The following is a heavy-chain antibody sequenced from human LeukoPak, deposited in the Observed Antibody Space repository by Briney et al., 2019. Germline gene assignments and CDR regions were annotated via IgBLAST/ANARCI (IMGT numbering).Heavy chain of an antibody. Sequence: RGSLRLSCAASGFTFSSYWMHWVRQAPGKGLVWVSRINSDGSSTSYADSVKGRFTISRDNAKNTLYLQMNSLRAEDTAVYYCVRDRLVGDFGVVRAGYNWFDPWGQGTLVTVSS. D-gene: IGHD3-3*01. CDR2: INSDGSST. CDR1: GFTFSSYW. CDR3: VRDRLVGDFGVVRAGYNWFDP. J-gene: IGHJ5*02. V-gene: IGHV3-74*01.